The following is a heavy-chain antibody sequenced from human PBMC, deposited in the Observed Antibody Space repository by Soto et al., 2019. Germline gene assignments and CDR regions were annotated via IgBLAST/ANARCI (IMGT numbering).Heavy chain of an antibody. CDR2: IYYSGST. CDR1: GCSISSSSYY. D-gene: IGHD3-9*01. CDR3: ARHYDILTGYPYYFDY. V-gene: IGHV4-39*01. Sequence: SETLCLTCTFSGCSISSSSYYLCCNHQPPGKGLEWIGSIYYSGSTYYNPSLKSRVTISVDTSKNQFSLKLSSVTAADTAVYYCARHYDILTGYPYYFDYWGQGTLVTVSS. J-gene: IGHJ4*02.